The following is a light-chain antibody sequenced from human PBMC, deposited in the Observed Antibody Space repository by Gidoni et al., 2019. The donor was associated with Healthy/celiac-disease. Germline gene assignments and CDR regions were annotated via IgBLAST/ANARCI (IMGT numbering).Light chain of an antibody. J-gene: IGLJ1*01. CDR2: GKN. V-gene: IGLV3-19*01. Sequence: SAELTKDPAVTGALGQTVRITCQGDSLRSYYASWYQQKPGQAPVLVIYGKNNRPSGIPDRFSGSSSGNTASLTITGAQAEDEADYYCNSRDSSGNHYVFGTGTKVTVL. CDR1: SLRSYY. CDR3: NSRDSSGNHYV.